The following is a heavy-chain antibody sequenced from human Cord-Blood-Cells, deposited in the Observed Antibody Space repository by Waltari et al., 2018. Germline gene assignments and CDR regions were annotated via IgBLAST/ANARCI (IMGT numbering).Heavy chain of an antibody. V-gene: IGHV4-59*01. CDR2: IYYSGST. CDR3: ARGNNVGDYYYYYGMDV. Sequence: QVQLQESGPGLVKPSETLSLTCTVSGGSISSYYWSWIRQPPGKGLEWIGYIYYSGSTNYNPSLKRRVTISVDTSKNQFSLKLSSVTAADTAVYYCARGNNVGDYYYYYGMDVWGQGTTVTVSS. J-gene: IGHJ6*02. D-gene: IGHD4-17*01. CDR1: GGSISSYY.